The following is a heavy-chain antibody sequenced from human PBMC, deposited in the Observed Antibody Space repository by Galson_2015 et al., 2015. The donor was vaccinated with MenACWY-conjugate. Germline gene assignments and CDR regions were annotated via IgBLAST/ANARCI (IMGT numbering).Heavy chain of an antibody. V-gene: IGHV1-69*13. CDR3: ARGGVGELSLLVDY. Sequence: SVKVSCKASGGTFSSYAISWVRQAPGQGLEWMGGIIPIFGTANYAQKFQGRVTITADESTSTAYMELSSLRSEDTAVYYCARGGVGELSLLVDYWGQGTLVTVSS. J-gene: IGHJ4*02. CDR2: IIPIFGTA. CDR1: GGTFSSYA. D-gene: IGHD3-16*02.